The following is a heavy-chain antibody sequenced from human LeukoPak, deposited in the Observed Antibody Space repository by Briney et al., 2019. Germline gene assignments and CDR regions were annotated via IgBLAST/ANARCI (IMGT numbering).Heavy chain of an antibody. CDR2: ISSSSSYI. D-gene: IGHD6-13*01. Sequence: GGSLRLSCAASGFTFSSYSMNWVRQAPGKGLEWVSSISSSSSYIYYADSVKGRFTISRDNAKNSLYLQMNSLRAEDTAVYYCANKLIAAAGAEYFQHWGQGTLVTVSS. CDR1: GFTFSSYS. V-gene: IGHV3-21*01. J-gene: IGHJ1*01. CDR3: ANKLIAAAGAEYFQH.